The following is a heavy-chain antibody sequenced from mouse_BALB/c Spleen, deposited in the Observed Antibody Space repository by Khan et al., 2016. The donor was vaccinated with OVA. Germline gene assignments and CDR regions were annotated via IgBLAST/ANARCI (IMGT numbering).Heavy chain of an antibody. CDR3: VRGYECLPY. CDR1: GYSFTAYY. D-gene: IGHD2-14*01. CDR2: INPTNGDA. Sequence: DVQLQESGPDLVKPGASVKISCKASGYSFTAYYMHWVKESHGKTLESIGRINPTNGDATYNQKFRGKAILTVDKSSTTAYMELRSLTSEDSAVYYCVRGYECLPYWGQGTLVTFSA. V-gene: IGHV1-18*01. J-gene: IGHJ3*01.